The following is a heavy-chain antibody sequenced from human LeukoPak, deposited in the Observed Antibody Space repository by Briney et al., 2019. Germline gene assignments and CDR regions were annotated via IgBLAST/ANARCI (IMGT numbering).Heavy chain of an antibody. CDR2: IRYDGSNT. Sequence: GGSLRLSCAASGFTFSTSGMHWVRQAAGKGLEWVALIRYDGSNTYYADSVKGRFTISRDNSKNTVFLQMNSLGPEDAALYYCASDGRRSGSYSNYFDYWGQGTLVTVSS. CDR3: ASDGRRSGSYSNYFDY. V-gene: IGHV3-30*02. J-gene: IGHJ4*02. CDR1: GFTFSTSG. D-gene: IGHD3-10*01.